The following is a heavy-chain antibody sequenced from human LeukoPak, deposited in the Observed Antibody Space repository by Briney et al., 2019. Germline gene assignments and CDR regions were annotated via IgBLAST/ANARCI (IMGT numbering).Heavy chain of an antibody. V-gene: IGHV3-23*01. CDR1: GFTFSNYA. CDR3: ADWNYVHY. Sequence: PGGSLRLSCVASGFTFSNYAMTWVRQAPGKGLEWVSEIGGSGGDTYYADSVKGRFTISRDNFKNTLYLQMNSLRAEDTALYYCADWNYVHYWGQGTLVTVSS. CDR2: IGGSGGDT. D-gene: IGHD1-7*01. J-gene: IGHJ4*02.